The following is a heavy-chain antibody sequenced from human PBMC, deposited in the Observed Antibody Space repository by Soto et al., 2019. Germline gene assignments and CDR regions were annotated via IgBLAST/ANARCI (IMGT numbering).Heavy chain of an antibody. Sequence: QVQLVQSGAEGKKPGSSVKVSCKASGGTFSSYTISWVRQAPGQGLEWMGRIIPILGIANYAQKFQGRVTITADKSTSTAYMELSSLRSEATAVYYCPRSVVVTAIPYGMDVWGQGTTVTVS. CDR2: IIPILGIA. V-gene: IGHV1-69*02. J-gene: IGHJ6*02. CDR1: GGTFSSYT. D-gene: IGHD2-21*02. CDR3: PRSVVVTAIPYGMDV.